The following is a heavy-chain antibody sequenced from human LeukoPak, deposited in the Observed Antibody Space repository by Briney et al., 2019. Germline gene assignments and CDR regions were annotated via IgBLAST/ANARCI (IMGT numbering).Heavy chain of an antibody. V-gene: IGHV3-30*18. J-gene: IGHJ6*02. CDR3: AKSPHRRNDFWSGYPRGGMDV. CDR2: ISYDGSNK. Sequence: GRSLRLSCAASGFTFSSCGMHWVRQAPGKGLEWVAVISYDGSNKYYADSVKGRFTISGDNSKNTLYLQMNSLRAEDTAVYYCAKSPHRRNDFWSGYPRGGMDVWGQGTTVTVSS. CDR1: GFTFSSCG. D-gene: IGHD3-3*01.